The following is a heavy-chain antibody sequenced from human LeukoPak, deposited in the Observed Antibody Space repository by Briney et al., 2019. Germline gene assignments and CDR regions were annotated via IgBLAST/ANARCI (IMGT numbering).Heavy chain of an antibody. V-gene: IGHV3-30*02. Sequence: GGSLRLSCAASGFTFSSYGMHWVRQAPGKGLEWVTFIRYDGSIKYYADSVKGRCTISRDNSKNTLYLQLNSLRPEDTGVYYCAKDIGLDIGYFHHWGQGTLVTVSS. D-gene: IGHD3/OR15-3a*01. J-gene: IGHJ1*01. CDR3: AKDIGLDIGYFHH. CDR1: GFTFSSYG. CDR2: IRYDGSIK.